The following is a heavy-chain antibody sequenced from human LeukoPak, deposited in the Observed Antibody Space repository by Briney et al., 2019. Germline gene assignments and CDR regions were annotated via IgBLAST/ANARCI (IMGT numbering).Heavy chain of an antibody. CDR2: ISYDGSNK. CDR3: AKDGGSSWPGVGWFDP. Sequence: AGGSLRLSRAAPGFTFSSYGMHWVRQAPGKGLEWVAVISYDGSNKYYADSVKGRFTISRDNSKNTLYLQMNSLRAEDTAVYYCAKDGGSSWPGVGWFDPWGQGTLVTVSS. J-gene: IGHJ5*02. D-gene: IGHD6-13*01. V-gene: IGHV3-30*18. CDR1: GFTFSSYG.